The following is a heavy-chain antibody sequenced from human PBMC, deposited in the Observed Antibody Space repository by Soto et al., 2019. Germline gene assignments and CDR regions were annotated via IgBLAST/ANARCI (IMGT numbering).Heavy chain of an antibody. CDR2: INGGNGNT. D-gene: IGHD4-17*01. Sequence: QVQLVQSGAEVKKPGASVKVSCKASGDPFISYLMHWVRQAPGQRLEWLGWINGGNGNTRYSQKFQVRLTITSDTSASTAYLELSSLRADDTAVYCCARGLRHQERRLRDNWFDPWGQGTLVTVSS. V-gene: IGHV1-3*01. CDR1: GDPFISYL. CDR3: ARGLRHQERRLRDNWFDP. J-gene: IGHJ5*02.